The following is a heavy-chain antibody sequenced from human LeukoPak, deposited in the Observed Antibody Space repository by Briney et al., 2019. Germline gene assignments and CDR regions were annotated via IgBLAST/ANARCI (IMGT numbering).Heavy chain of an antibody. CDR1: GYTFTGYY. D-gene: IGHD1-26*01. CDR3: ARGRLWEVLDAFDI. CDR2: INPSGGTT. V-gene: IGHV1-46*03. J-gene: IGHJ3*02. Sequence: ASVKVSCEASGYTFTGYYMHWVRQAPGQGLEWMGIINPSGGTTTYAQRLHGRVTMTRDTSTSTVYMDLTNLRSEDTAVYYCARGRLWEVLDAFDIWGQGTMVTVSS.